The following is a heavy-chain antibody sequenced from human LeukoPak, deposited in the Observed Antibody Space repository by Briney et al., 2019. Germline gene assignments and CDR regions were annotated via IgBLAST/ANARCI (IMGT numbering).Heavy chain of an antibody. CDR3: ARIGYCSSTSCYIPFDY. V-gene: IGHV3-7*01. CDR2: IRQDGSEK. J-gene: IGHJ4*02. D-gene: IGHD2-2*02. Sequence: PGGSLRLSCAASGFTFSSYWMSWVRQAPGRGLEWVANIRQDGSEKYYVDSVKGRFTISRDNAKNSLYLQMNSLRAEDTAVYYCARIGYCSSTSCYIPFDYWGQGTLVTVSS. CDR1: GFTFSSYW.